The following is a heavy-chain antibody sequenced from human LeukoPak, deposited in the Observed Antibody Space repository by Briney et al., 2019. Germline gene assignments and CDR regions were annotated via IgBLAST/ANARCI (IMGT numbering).Heavy chain of an antibody. D-gene: IGHD4-17*01. Sequence: QPGGSLRLSCAASGFTFSSYAMSLVRQAPGEGLELGSAITGSGGSTYYADSVRGRFTISRYNSKNTLYLQMNSLRAEDTAVHYCAQDTALMTVTTYDYWGQGTLVTVSS. J-gene: IGHJ4*02. V-gene: IGHV3-23*01. CDR3: AQDTALMTVTTYDY. CDR2: ITGSGGST. CDR1: GFTFSSYA.